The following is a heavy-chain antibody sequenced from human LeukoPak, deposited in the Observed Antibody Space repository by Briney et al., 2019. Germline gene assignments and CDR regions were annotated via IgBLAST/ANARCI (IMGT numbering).Heavy chain of an antibody. D-gene: IGHD1-26*01. CDR1: GDSISSYY. CDR2: NSGIT. V-gene: IGHV4-59*01. CDR3: ARDQSGSYIFDY. J-gene: IGHJ4*02. Sequence: SETLSLTCTVFGDSISSYYWSWIRQPPGKGLEWIGSNSGITSYNPSLKSRVIISVHTSKNQFSPKLSSVTAADAAVYYCARDQSGSYIFDYWGQGTLVTVSS.